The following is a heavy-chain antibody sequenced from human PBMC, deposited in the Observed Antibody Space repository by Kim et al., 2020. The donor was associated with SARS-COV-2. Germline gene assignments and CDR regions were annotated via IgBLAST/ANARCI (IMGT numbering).Heavy chain of an antibody. CDR3: ARDPGPHVY. CDR1: GFTFSSYA. V-gene: IGHV3-30-3*01. CDR2: ISYDGSNK. Sequence: GGSLRLSCAASGFTFSSYAMHWVRQAPGKGLEWVAVISYDGSNKYYADSVKGRFTISRDNSKNTLYLQMNSLRAEDTAVYYCARDPGPHVYWGQGTLVTVSS. J-gene: IGHJ4*02.